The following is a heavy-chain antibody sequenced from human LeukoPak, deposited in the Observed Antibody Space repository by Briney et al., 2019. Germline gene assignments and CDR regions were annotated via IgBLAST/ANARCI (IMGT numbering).Heavy chain of an antibody. V-gene: IGHV4-61*01. Sequence: PSETLSLTCTVSGYSVSSGSYYWSWIRQPPGKGLEWIGYIYYSGSTNYNPSLESRVTISVDTSKSQLSLKLTSVTAADTAVYYCASLIVGAPYFDFWGQGTLVTVSS. CDR3: ASLIVGAPYFDF. J-gene: IGHJ4*02. CDR2: IYYSGST. D-gene: IGHD1-26*01. CDR1: GYSVSSGSYY.